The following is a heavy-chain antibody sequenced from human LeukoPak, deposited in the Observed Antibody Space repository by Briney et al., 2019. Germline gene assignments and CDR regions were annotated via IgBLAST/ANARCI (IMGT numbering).Heavy chain of an antibody. D-gene: IGHD2-15*01. Sequence: PGRSLRLSCAASGFTFSSYGMHWVRQAPGKGLEGVAVISYDGSNKYYADSVKGRFTIPRDNSKNTLYLQMNSLRAEDTAVYYYAKLAGYCSGGSCHKHFDYWGQGTLVTVSS. CDR1: GFTFSSYG. J-gene: IGHJ4*02. CDR2: ISYDGSNK. CDR3: AKLAGYCSGGSCHKHFDY. V-gene: IGHV3-30*18.